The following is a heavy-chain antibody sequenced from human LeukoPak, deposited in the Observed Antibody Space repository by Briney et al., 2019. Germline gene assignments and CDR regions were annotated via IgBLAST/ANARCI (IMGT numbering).Heavy chain of an antibody. J-gene: IGHJ4*02. CDR2: IQYDGGEI. CDR1: GLMFSTSG. Sequence: PGGSLRLSCAASGLMFSTSGMLWVRQAPGKGLEWVAFIQYDGGEIYYADSLKGRFTISRDNSKNTLYLQMNSLRAEDTAVYYCARDQRERSMSGWQYFDYWGQGTLVTVSS. D-gene: IGHD6-19*01. V-gene: IGHV3-30*02. CDR3: ARDQRERSMSGWQYFDY.